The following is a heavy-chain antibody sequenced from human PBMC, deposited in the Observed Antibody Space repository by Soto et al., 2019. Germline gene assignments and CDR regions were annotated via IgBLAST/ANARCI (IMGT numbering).Heavy chain of an antibody. CDR3: ARGRYYYDHSGYRLDDVFDM. J-gene: IGHJ3*02. Sequence: QVQLVQSGAEVKKPGASVRVSCKASGYTFSNYGLSWVRQAPGQGLEWMGWISGYNGNTNYAQKSQCRVTMTTDTSTSTAYMELRSLRSDDTAVYYCARGRYYYDHSGYRLDDVFDMWGQGTMVTVSS. CDR2: ISGYNGNT. CDR1: GYTFSNYG. D-gene: IGHD3-22*01. V-gene: IGHV1-18*01.